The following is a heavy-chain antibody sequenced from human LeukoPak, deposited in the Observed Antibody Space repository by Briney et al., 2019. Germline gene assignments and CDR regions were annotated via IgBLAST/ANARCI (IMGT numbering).Heavy chain of an antibody. J-gene: IGHJ4*02. D-gene: IGHD6-13*01. V-gene: IGHV1-3*01. CDR2: INAGNGNT. CDR1: GYTFTSYA. CDR3: ARGWAAARRTDFDY. Sequence: GALVKVSCKASGYTFTSYAMHWVRQAPGQRLEWMGWINAGNGNTKYSQRFQGRVTITRDTSASTAYMELSSLRSEDTAVYYCARGWAAARRTDFDYWGQGTLVTVSS.